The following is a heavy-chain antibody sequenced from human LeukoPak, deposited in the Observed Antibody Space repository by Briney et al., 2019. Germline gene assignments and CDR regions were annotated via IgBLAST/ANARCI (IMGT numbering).Heavy chain of an antibody. D-gene: IGHD5-18*01. V-gene: IGHV3-21*01. CDR2: ISSSSYI. J-gene: IGHJ4*02. CDR3: ARVRAPGYSYGYTAFDY. CDR1: GFTFSSYS. Sequence: GGSLRLSCAASGFTFSSYSMTWVRQAPGKGLEWVSSISSSSYIYYADSVKGRFTISRDNAKNSLYLQMNSLRAEDTAVYYCARVRAPGYSYGYTAFDYWGQGTLVTVSS.